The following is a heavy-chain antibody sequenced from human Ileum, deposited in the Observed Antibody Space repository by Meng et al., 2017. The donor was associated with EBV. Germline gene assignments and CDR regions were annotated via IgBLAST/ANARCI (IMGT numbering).Heavy chain of an antibody. D-gene: IGHD3-16*01. CDR3: TRERGLHELSFVAF. Sequence: VKPARPLSRALIVCRSSGSGVSYYCCRFPRPPGGGWVGRRTFHYHGITNDKPSLRIQVTISLDTSKTQFTVYLSSVTPADTAVYFCTRERGLHELSFVAFWGQGTLVTVSS. CDR2: FHYHGIT. J-gene: IGHJ4*02. CDR1: RSSGSGVSYY. V-gene: IGHV4-61*01.